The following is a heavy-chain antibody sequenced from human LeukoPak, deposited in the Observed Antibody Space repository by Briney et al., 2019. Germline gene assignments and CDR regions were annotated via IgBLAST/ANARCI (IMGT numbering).Heavy chain of an antibody. CDR2: IYYSGST. CDR3: ARDMGYYGSGSYYYYGMDV. V-gene: IGHV4-59*01. CDR1: GGSISSYY. J-gene: IGHJ6*02. Sequence: NPSETLSLTCTVSGGSISSYYWSWIRQPPGKGLEWIGYIYYSGSTNYNPSLKSRVTISVDTSKNQFSLKLSSVTAADTAVYYCARDMGYYGSGSYYYYGMDVWGQGTTVAVSS. D-gene: IGHD3-10*01.